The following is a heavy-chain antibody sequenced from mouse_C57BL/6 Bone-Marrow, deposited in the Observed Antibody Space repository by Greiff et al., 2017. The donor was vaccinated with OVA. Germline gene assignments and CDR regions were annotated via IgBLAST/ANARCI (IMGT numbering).Heavy chain of an antibody. CDR2: IYPGSGST. D-gene: IGHD2-5*01. CDR3: ARKEVSYSSLGFAY. Sequence: QVHVKQSGAELVKPGASVKMSCKASGYTFTSYWITWVKQRPGQGLEWIGDIYPGSGSTNYNEKFKSKATLTVDTSSSTAYMQLSSLTSEDSAVYYCARKEVSYSSLGFAYWGQGTLVTVSA. V-gene: IGHV1-55*01. J-gene: IGHJ3*01. CDR1: GYTFTSYW.